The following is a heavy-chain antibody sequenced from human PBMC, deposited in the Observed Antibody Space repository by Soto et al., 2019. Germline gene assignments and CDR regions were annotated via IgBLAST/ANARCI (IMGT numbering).Heavy chain of an antibody. CDR2: ISVHNGNT. J-gene: IGHJ4*02. Sequence: QVQLVQSGTEVKKPGASVKVSCKASGYTFTSYGISWVRQAPGQGLEWMGWISVHNGNTKYAQKLQGRVTMTTDTTTSTAYMEVMSLRSDDTAVYYCARDLNLGLGDYWGQGTLVTVSS. CDR3: ARDLNLGLGDY. CDR1: GYTFTSYG. D-gene: IGHD7-27*01. V-gene: IGHV1-18*01.